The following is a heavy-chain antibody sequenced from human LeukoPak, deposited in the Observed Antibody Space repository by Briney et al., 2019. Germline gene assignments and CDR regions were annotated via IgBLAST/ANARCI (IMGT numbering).Heavy chain of an antibody. CDR1: GFTFSSYA. CDR3: ARGLGYYDSSGYYRTNDYFDY. V-gene: IGHV3-48*01. D-gene: IGHD3-22*01. J-gene: IGHJ4*02. Sequence: GGSLRLSCAASGFTFSSYAMHWVRQAPGKGLEWVSYISSSSSTIYYADSVKGRFTISRDNAKNSLYLQMNSLRAEDAAVYYCARGLGYYDSSGYYRTNDYFDYWGQGTLVTVSS. CDR2: ISSSSSTI.